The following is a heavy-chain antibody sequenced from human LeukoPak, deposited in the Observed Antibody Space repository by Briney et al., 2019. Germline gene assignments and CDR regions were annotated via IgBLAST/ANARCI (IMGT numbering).Heavy chain of an antibody. CDR3: ARATVVTNYYYYYMDV. D-gene: IGHD4-23*01. J-gene: IGHJ6*03. CDR2: IIPIFGTA. CDR1: GGTFSSYA. Sequence: SVKVSCKASGGTFSSYAISWARQAPGQGLEWMGGIIPIFGTANYAQKFQGRVTITTDESTSTAYMELSSLRSEDTAVYYCARATVVTNYYYYYMDVWGKGTTVTVSS. V-gene: IGHV1-69*05.